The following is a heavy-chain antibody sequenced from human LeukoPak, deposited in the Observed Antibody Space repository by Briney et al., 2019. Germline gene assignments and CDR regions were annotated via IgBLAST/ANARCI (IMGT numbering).Heavy chain of an antibody. V-gene: IGHV3-21*01. CDR3: ARFPYGPYNWFDP. J-gene: IGHJ5*02. CDR2: ISSSSSYI. CDR1: GFTFSSHS. D-gene: IGHD3-16*01. Sequence: GGSLRLSCAASGFTFSSHSMNWVRQAPGKGLEWVSSISSSSSYIYYADSVKGRFTISRDNAKNSLYLQMNSLRAEDTAVYYCARFPYGPYNWFDPWGQGTLVTVSS.